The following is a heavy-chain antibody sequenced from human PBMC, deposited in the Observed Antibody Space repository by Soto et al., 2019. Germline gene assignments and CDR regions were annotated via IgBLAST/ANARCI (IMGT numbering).Heavy chain of an antibody. CDR3: ARVFRVYAPKGGYDY. V-gene: IGHV1-18*01. J-gene: IGHJ4*02. CDR2: ISAYNGNT. CDR1: GFTFSSYG. D-gene: IGHD2-8*01. Sequence: GGSLRLSCAASGFTFSSYGISWVRQAPGKGLEWMGWISAYNGNTNYAQKLQGRVTMTTDTSTSTAYMELRSLRSDDTAVYYCARVFRVYAPKGGYDYWGQGTLVTVSS.